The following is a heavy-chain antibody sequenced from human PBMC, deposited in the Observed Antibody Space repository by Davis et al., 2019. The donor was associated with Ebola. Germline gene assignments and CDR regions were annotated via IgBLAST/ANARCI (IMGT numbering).Heavy chain of an antibody. CDR2: IHYSGIT. Sequence: PGGSLRLSCTVSGASIIGHYWSWIRQPPEKGLEWIGYIHYSGITDYNPSLKSRVTISVDTSKNQLSLRLTSVSAADTAVYFCAREGRSAWAFDYWGQGTLVTVSS. CDR1: GASIIGHY. J-gene: IGHJ4*02. CDR3: AREGRSAWAFDY. D-gene: IGHD3-3*01. V-gene: IGHV4-59*11.